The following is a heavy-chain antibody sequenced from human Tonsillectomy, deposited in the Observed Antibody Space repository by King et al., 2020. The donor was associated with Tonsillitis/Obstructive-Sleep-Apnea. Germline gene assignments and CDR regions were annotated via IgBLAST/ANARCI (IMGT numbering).Heavy chain of an antibody. V-gene: IGHV3-49*05. Sequence: VQLVESGGDLVKPGRSLRLSCTGSGFTFGDYAMSWFRQAPGRGLEWVGFIKSKAYGGTTEYAASVKGRFTISRDASKSIAYLQMNSLKTEDTAVYYCTRSGYSDSWIGSGFDYWGQGTPVTVSS. J-gene: IGHJ4*02. CDR2: IKSKAYGGTT. CDR1: GFTFGDYA. CDR3: TRSGYSDSWIGSGFDY. D-gene: IGHD6-13*01.